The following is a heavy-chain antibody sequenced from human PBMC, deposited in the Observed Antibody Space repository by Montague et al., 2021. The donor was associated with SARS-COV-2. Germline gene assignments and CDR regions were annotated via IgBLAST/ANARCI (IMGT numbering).Heavy chain of an antibody. CDR3: AKDADPVVVAAKPDY. Sequence: SLRLSCAASGFTFSSYAMSWVRQAPGKGLVWVSAISGSGGSTYYADSSMGRFTTFTNNSNNTRSLQMTSLIAEDTAVYYCAKDADPVVVAAKPDYWGQGTLVTVSS. CDR1: GFTFSSYA. V-gene: IGHV3-23*01. CDR2: ISGSGGST. D-gene: IGHD2-15*01. J-gene: IGHJ4*02.